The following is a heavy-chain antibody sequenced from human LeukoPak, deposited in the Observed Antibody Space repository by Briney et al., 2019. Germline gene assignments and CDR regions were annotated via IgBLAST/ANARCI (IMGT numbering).Heavy chain of an antibody. CDR1: RFTFSNYS. J-gene: IGHJ3*01. V-gene: IGHV3-21*01. CDR3: ARGSSSGFDAFNV. D-gene: IGHD6-19*01. Sequence: GGSLRLSCAASRFTFSNYSMSWVRQAPGKGLEWVSSISSSGSYIHYAASVKGRFTISRDNAKNSLFLQMNGLRAEDTAVYSCARGSSSGFDAFNVWGQGTVVTVSS. CDR2: ISSSGSYI.